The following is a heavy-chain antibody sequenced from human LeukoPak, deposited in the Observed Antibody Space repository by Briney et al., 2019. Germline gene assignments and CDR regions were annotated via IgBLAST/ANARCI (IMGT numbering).Heavy chain of an antibody. CDR2: INPSGSST. Sequence: GSLKVSCKASGYTFTSYYMHWVRQAPGQGLEWMAIINPSGSSTSYAQKLKGRFTMTRDMSTSTVYMELSSLRSEDTAVYYCARGVYCTNGVCYAYFDYWGQGTLVTVSS. CDR3: ARGVYCTNGVCYAYFDY. J-gene: IGHJ4*02. CDR1: GYTFTSYY. D-gene: IGHD2-8*01. V-gene: IGHV1-46*04.